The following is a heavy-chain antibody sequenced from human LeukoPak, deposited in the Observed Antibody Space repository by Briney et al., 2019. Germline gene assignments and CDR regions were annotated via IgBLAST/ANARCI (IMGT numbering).Heavy chain of an antibody. Sequence: SETLSLTCTVSGGSISSYYWSWIRQPPGKGLEWIGYIYYSGSTYYNPSLKSRVTISVDTSKNQFSLKLSSVTAADTAVYYCARLDEGGNRDYQYHFDYWGQGTLVTVSS. J-gene: IGHJ4*02. D-gene: IGHD4-17*01. CDR3: ARLDEGGNRDYQYHFDY. V-gene: IGHV4-59*08. CDR1: GGSISSYY. CDR2: IYYSGST.